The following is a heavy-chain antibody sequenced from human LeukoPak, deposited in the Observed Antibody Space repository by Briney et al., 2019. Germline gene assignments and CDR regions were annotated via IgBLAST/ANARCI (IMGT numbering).Heavy chain of an antibody. V-gene: IGHV4-4*07. Sequence: PSETLSLTCTVSTDSISTYYWSWIRQPAGKRLEWIGLMSTSGSTNYNPSLKSRVSMSIGTSNNRFSLNLTSVTAADAAVYYCARRNKYRTFDYWGQGTLVTVSS. CDR1: TDSISTYY. J-gene: IGHJ4*02. CDR3: ARRNKYRTFDY. CDR2: MSTSGST. D-gene: IGHD5-12*01.